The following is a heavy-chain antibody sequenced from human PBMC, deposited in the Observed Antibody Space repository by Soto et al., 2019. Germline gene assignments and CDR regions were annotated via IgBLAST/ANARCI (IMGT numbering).Heavy chain of an antibody. CDR2: IIPIFGTA. J-gene: IGHJ4*02. CDR3: ARWAYDFWSGYYGYFDY. D-gene: IGHD3-3*01. V-gene: IGHV1-69*13. Sequence: GASVKVSFKASGGTFSSYAISWLRQAPGQGLEWMGGIIPIFGTANYAQKFQGRVTITADESTSTAYMELSSLRSEDTAVYYCARWAYDFWSGYYGYFDYWGQGTLVTVSS. CDR1: GGTFSSYA.